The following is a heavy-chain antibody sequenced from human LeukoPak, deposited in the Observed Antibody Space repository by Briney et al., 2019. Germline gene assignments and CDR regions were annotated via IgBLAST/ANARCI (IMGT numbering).Heavy chain of an antibody. CDR3: ARHGGSNHIQRTFDI. CDR2: MYYSGST. Sequence: PSETLSLTCDVSGYSISSGYYWGWIRQPPRKGLQFIGSMYYSGSTYYNPSLKSRVTISVDTSKNQFSLKLSSVTAADTAVYYCARHGGSNHIQRTFDIWGQGTMVTVSS. CDR1: GYSISSGYY. D-gene: IGHD2-15*01. V-gene: IGHV4-38-2*01. J-gene: IGHJ3*02.